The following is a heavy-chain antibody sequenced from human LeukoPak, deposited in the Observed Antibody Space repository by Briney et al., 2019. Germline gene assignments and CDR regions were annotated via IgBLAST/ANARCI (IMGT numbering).Heavy chain of an antibody. CDR2: INPNSGNT. CDR1: GYTFTGYY. D-gene: IGHD3-22*01. Sequence: GASVKVSCKASGYTFTGYYMHWVRQAPGQGLEWMGWINPNSGNTGYAQKFQGRVTITRNTSISTAYMELSSLRSEDTAVYYCARGFYDSSGYSIDYWGQGTLVTVSS. J-gene: IGHJ4*02. V-gene: IGHV1-8*03. CDR3: ARGFYDSSGYSIDY.